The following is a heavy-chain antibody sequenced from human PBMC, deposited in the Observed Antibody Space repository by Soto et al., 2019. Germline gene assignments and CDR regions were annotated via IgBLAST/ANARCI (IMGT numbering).Heavy chain of an antibody. Sequence: PGGSLRLSCAASGFTFSSYGMHWVRQAPGKGLEWVAVIWYDGSNKYYADSVKGRFTISRDNSKNTLYLQMNSLRAEDTAVYYCARDGRETRRNAYPNWFDPWGQGTLVTVSS. CDR1: GFTFSSYG. CDR3: ARDGRETRRNAYPNWFDP. J-gene: IGHJ5*02. D-gene: IGHD2-2*01. V-gene: IGHV3-33*01. CDR2: IWYDGSNK.